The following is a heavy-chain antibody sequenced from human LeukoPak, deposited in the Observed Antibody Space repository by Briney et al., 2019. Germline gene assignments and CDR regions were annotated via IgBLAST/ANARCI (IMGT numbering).Heavy chain of an antibody. CDR1: GGSISSYY. Sequence: SSETLSLTCTVSGGSISSYYWSWIRQPPRKGLDWIGNISYSGTTNYNPSLKSRVTISIDTSKNQFSLELTSVTSADTAVYYCARVGYDTYSWSMAVWGKGTTVTVSP. D-gene: IGHD5-12*01. V-gene: IGHV4-59*01. CDR2: ISYSGTT. CDR3: ARVGYDTYSWSMAV. J-gene: IGHJ6*04.